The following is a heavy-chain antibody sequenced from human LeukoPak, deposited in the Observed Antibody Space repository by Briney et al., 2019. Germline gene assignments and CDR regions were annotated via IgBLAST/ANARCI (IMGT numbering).Heavy chain of an antibody. CDR2: ISGGGDFT. CDR1: GFTFRGFA. V-gene: IGHV3-23*01. D-gene: IGHD3-22*01. J-gene: IGHJ6*03. CDR3: AKSVFDSSGDPYMDV. Sequence: GGSLRLSCAASGFTFRGFAMNWVRQAPGKGLECVSAISGGGDFTKYADSVKGGFTISRDNSKSTLYLQMNRLRAEDTAVYYCAKSVFDSSGDPYMDVWGKGTTVTISS.